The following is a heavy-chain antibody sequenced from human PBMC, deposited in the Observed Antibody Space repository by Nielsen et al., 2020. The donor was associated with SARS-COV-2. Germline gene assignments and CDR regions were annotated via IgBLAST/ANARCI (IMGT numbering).Heavy chain of an antibody. J-gene: IGHJ6*03. CDR3: ARDSFPYYYYMDV. CDR2: IYHSGST. CDR1: GGSISSSNW. Sequence: SETLSLTCAVSGGSISSSNWWSWVRQPPGKGLEWIGEIYHSGSTYYNPSLKSRVTISVDRSKNQFSLKLSSVTAADTAVYYCARDSFPYYYYMDVWGKGTTVTVSS. V-gene: IGHV4-4*02.